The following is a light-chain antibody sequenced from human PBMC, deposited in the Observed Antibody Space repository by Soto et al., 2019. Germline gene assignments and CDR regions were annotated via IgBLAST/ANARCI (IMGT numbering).Light chain of an antibody. CDR3: QQRDNRT. J-gene: IGKJ1*01. Sequence: EIVWTQSPATLSLSPGERATLSCRASQSFSNYLAWYQQKPGQAPRLLIYDASNRATGIPARFSGSGSGTDFTLTISSLEPEDFAVYYCQQRDNRTFGQGTKVEMK. CDR2: DAS. CDR1: QSFSNY. V-gene: IGKV3-11*01.